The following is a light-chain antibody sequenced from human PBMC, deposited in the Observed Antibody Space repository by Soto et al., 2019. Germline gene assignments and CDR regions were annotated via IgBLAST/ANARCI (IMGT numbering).Light chain of an antibody. CDR3: GSWDSSLSAYV. CDR2: SNN. J-gene: IGLJ1*01. Sequence: QSVLTQPPSVSGTPGQRVNMSCSGSSSNIGSKSVSWYQHLPQTAPKLLIYSNNQRPSGVPGRFSGSKSGTSATLGITGFQTGDEADYYCGSWDSSLSAYVFGTGTKLTVL. CDR1: SSNIGSKS. V-gene: IGLV1-44*01.